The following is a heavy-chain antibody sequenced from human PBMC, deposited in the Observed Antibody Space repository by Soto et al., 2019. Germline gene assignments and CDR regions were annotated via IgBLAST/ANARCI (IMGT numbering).Heavy chain of an antibody. D-gene: IGHD4-17*01. CDR3: ARAPHDYGGYFWNYYYGMDV. J-gene: IGHJ6*02. V-gene: IGHV1-69*12. CDR1: GGTFSSYA. CDR2: IIPIFGTA. Sequence: QVQLVQSGAEVKKPGSSVKVSCKASGGTFSSYAISWVRQAPGQGLEWMGGIIPIFGTANYAQKFQGRVTITVEESTSKAYMELSSLRPEDTAVYYCARAPHDYGGYFWNYYYGMDVWGQGTTVTVSS.